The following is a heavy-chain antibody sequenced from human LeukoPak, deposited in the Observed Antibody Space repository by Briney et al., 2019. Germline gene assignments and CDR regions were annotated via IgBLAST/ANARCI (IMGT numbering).Heavy chain of an antibody. CDR2: IYYSGST. V-gene: IGHV4-59*01. CDR3: AREGRYKYGYNEYHSYMDI. CDR1: GGSISSYY. Sequence: PSETLSLTCTVSGGSISSYYWSWIRQPPGKGLEWIGYIYYSGSTNYNPSLNSRVTISVDTTKNQFSLKLSSVTGAETAVYYCAREGRYKYGYNEYHSYMDIWGKGTTVTVSS. J-gene: IGHJ6*03. D-gene: IGHD5-18*01.